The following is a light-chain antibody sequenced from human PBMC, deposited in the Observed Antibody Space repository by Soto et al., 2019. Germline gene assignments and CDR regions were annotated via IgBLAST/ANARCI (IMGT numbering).Light chain of an antibody. CDR2: GAS. J-gene: IGKJ5*01. CDR1: QSVSSN. Sequence: ELVLRQSPANRSVAAGGRATLSCRSSQSVSSNLAWYQQKPGQTPRLLIYGASTRATGIPARFSGSGSGAEFTLTIRSLDSEEVAVYYFQQYNNWRPIAFGQGTRLEIK. V-gene: IGKV3-15*01. CDR3: QQYNNWRPIA.